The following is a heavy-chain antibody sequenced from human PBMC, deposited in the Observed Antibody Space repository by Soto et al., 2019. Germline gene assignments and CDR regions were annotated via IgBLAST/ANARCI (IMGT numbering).Heavy chain of an antibody. Sequence: QVQLQESGPGLVKPSGTLSLTCAVSGGSISSSNWWSWVRQPPGKGLEWIGEIYHSGSTNYNPSLTGRVTISVEKSKNQSSLKLSSVTAADTAVYYCAREYDSGSWYLDYWGQGTLVTVSS. CDR1: GGSISSSNW. CDR2: IYHSGST. CDR3: AREYDSGSWYLDY. D-gene: IGHD6-13*01. V-gene: IGHV4-4*02. J-gene: IGHJ4*02.